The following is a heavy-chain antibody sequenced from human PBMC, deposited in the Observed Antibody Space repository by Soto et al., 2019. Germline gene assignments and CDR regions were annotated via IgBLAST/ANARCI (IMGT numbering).Heavy chain of an antibody. CDR1: GGSISSGGYY. D-gene: IGHD1-26*01. V-gene: IGHV4-31*03. CDR2: IYYSGST. J-gene: IGHJ5*02. Sequence: SETLSLTCTVSGGSISSGGYYWSWIRQHPGKGLEWIGYIYYSGSTYYNPSLKSRVTISVDTSKNQFSLKLSSVTAADTAVYYCARVPVSRLAGEHDWFDPWGQGTLVAVSS. CDR3: ARVPVSRLAGEHDWFDP.